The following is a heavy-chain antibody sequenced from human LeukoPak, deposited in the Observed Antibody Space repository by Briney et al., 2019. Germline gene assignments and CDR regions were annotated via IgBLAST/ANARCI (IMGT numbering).Heavy chain of an antibody. V-gene: IGHV4-34*01. Sequence: PSETLSLTCAVYGGSFSGYYWSWIRQAPGKGLEWIGEISHGGSTNYNPSLKSRVTISVDTSKSQFSLKLSSVTAADTALYYCSRRGWEVGATLYYYYYMDVWAKGTTVIVSS. D-gene: IGHD1-26*01. CDR3: SRRGWEVGATLYYYYYMDV. J-gene: IGHJ6*03. CDR2: ISHGGST. CDR1: GGSFSGYY.